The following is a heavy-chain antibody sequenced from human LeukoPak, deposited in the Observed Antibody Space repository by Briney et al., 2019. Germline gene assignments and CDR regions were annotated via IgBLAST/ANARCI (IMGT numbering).Heavy chain of an antibody. CDR2: ISWNSGSI. CDR3: AKDPLSGSGSFTWFDP. Sequence: GGSLRLSCSASGFTFDDYAMHWVRQAPGKGLEWVSGISWNSGSIGYADSVKGRFTISRDNAKNSLYLQMNSLRAEDTALYYCAKDPLSGSGSFTWFDPWGQGTLVTVSS. J-gene: IGHJ5*02. CDR1: GFTFDDYA. V-gene: IGHV3-9*01. D-gene: IGHD3-10*01.